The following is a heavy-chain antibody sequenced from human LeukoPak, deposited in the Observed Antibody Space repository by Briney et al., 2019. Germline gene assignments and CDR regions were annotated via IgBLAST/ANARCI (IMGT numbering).Heavy chain of an antibody. V-gene: IGHV1-69*13. J-gene: IGHJ5*02. Sequence: SVKVSCKASGYTFTSYYMHWVRQAPGQGLEWMGGIIPIFGTANYAQKFQGRVTITADESTSTAYMELSSLRSEDTAVYYCARDAGATWQPRRAGNWFDPWGQGTLVTVSS. D-gene: IGHD1-26*01. CDR2: IIPIFGTA. CDR3: ARDAGATWQPRRAGNWFDP. CDR1: GYTFTSYY.